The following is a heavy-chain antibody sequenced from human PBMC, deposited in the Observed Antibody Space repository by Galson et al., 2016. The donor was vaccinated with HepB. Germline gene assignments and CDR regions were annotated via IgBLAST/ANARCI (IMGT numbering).Heavy chain of an antibody. D-gene: IGHD1-26*01. V-gene: IGHV1-8*01. CDR2: MNPNTGNT. Sequence: SVKVSCKASGYTFTDYDINWVRQATGQGLEWMGWMNPNTGNTGLAQKFQGRVTLTRNTSIRTAYMELSSLRSEDTAVYYCARNWERTGDFDQWGQGTLVTVSS. CDR1: GYTFTDYD. CDR3: ARNWERTGDFDQ. J-gene: IGHJ4*02.